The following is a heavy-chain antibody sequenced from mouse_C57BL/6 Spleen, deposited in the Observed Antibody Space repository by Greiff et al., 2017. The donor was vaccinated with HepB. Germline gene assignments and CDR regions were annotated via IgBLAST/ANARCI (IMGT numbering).Heavy chain of an antibody. D-gene: IGHD1-1*01. V-gene: IGHV5-17*01. CDR3: ARRYYGHYFDY. J-gene: IGHJ2*01. Sequence: VQLQQSGGGLVKPGGSLKLSCAASGFTFSDYGMHWVRQAPEKGLEWVAYISSGSSTIYYADTVKGRFTISRDNAKNTLFLQMTSLRSEDTAMYYCARRYYGHYFDYWGQGTTLTVSS. CDR1: GFTFSDYG. CDR2: ISSGSSTI.